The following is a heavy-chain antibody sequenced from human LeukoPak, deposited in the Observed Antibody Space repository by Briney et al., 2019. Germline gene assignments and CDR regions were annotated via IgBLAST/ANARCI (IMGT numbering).Heavy chain of an antibody. CDR2: ISGSGGST. J-gene: IGHJ4*02. CDR1: GFTFSSYA. V-gene: IGHV3-23*01. Sequence: GGSLRLSCAASGFTFSSYAMSWVRQAPGKGLEWVSAISGSGGSTYYADSVKGRFTISRDNSKNTLYLQMNSLRAEDTAVYYCAKDEGGLLLWFRELFHNYWGQGTLATVSS. CDR3: AKDEGGLLLWFRELFHNY. D-gene: IGHD3-10*01.